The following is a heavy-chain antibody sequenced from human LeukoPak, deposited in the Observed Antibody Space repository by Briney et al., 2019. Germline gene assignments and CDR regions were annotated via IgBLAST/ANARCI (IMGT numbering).Heavy chain of an antibody. J-gene: IGHJ5*02. D-gene: IGHD5-18*01. Sequence: PGGSLRLSCAAAGFTFSDYYMSWIRQAPGKGLEWVSYIRSSGSTIYYADSVKVRFTSSRENAKNSVYLKMNSLRAEDPDVYYCARYSYGSFSWFDPWGQGTLVTVSS. V-gene: IGHV3-11*01. CDR3: ARYSYGSFSWFDP. CDR2: IRSSGSTI. CDR1: GFTFSDYY.